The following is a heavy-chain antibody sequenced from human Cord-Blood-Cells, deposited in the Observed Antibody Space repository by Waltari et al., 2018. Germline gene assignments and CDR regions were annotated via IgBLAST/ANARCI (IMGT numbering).Heavy chain of an antibody. CDR1: GGSFSGYY. CDR2: INHSGST. D-gene: IGHD5-18*01. V-gene: IGHV4-34*01. CDR3: ARAPLRRYSYGHDAFDI. Sequence: QVQLQQWGAGLLKPSETLSLTCAVYGGSFSGYYWSWIRQPPGKGLEWIGEINHSGSTNDTPSLKSRVTISVDTSKNQFSLKLSSVTAADTAVYYCARAPLRRYSYGHDAFDIWGQGTMVTVSS. J-gene: IGHJ3*02.